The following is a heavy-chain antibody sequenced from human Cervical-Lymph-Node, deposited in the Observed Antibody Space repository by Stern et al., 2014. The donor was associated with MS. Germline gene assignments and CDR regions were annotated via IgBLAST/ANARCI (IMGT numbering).Heavy chain of an antibody. V-gene: IGHV5-51*01. J-gene: IGHJ3*02. CDR3: ARNGGYYRDAFDI. Sequence: EVQLVQSGAEVKKAGESLKISCKGSGYSFSSYWIGWVRQMPGKCLEWMGIIYPCDSDPRYSPSFPGQVTISFDKSIGPAYLQWSSLKASDTAIYYCARNGGYYRDAFDIWGQGTMVTVSS. CDR1: GYSFSSYW. D-gene: IGHD3-3*01. CDR2: IYPCDSDP.